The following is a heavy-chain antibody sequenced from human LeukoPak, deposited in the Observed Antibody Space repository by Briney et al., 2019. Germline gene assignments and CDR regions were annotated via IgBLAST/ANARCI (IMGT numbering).Heavy chain of an antibody. CDR3: ARNDYYGSGSYGFNFDY. Sequence: KPSETLSLTCAVSGGSISSSNWWSWVRQPPGKGLEWIGEIYHSGSTNYNPSLKSRVTISVDKSKNQFSLKLSSVTAADTAVYYCARNDYYGSGSYGFNFDYWGQGTLVTVSS. V-gene: IGHV4-4*02. D-gene: IGHD3-10*01. CDR1: GGSISSSNW. CDR2: IYHSGST. J-gene: IGHJ4*02.